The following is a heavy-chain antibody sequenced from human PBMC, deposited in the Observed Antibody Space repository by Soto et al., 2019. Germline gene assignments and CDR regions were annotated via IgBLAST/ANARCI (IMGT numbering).Heavy chain of an antibody. V-gene: IGHV5-51*01. CDR3: ARGGVSTRTFDY. D-gene: IGHD3-3*01. Sequence: GESLKISCKGSGYNFAGYWIAWVRQMPGKGLELMGIIYPSDSDTRYRPSFQGQVTISADKSISSAYLQWSSLRASDTAMYYCARGGVSTRTFDYWGQGTPVTLSS. CDR2: IYPSDSDT. J-gene: IGHJ4*02. CDR1: GYNFAGYW.